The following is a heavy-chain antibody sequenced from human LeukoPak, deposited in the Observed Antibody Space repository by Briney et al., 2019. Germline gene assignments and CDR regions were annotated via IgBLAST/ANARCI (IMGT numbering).Heavy chain of an antibody. CDR1: GYSFSGYY. CDR3: ARGVGGHSGYGDWFDP. J-gene: IGHJ5*02. D-gene: IGHD5-12*01. CDR2: SNPNSGGT. Sequence: ASVKVSCKASGYSFSGYYMHWVRQAPGQGLEWMRWSNPNSGGTKYAQNFQGRVSMTSDTSISTAYMELRRLRSDDTAVYYCARGVGGHSGYGDWFDPWGQGTLVTVSS. V-gene: IGHV1-2*02.